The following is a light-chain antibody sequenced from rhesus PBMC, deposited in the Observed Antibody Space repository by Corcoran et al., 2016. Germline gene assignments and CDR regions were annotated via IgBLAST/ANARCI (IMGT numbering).Light chain of an antibody. CDR3: QQYSNWPLT. CDR1: QSVSSS. J-gene: IGKJ3*01. Sequence: EIVMTQSPATLSLSPGERATLSCRASQSVSSSLAWYQQKPGQAPRLLTYGASSRATGIPDRFSGSGSVTEFTLTISSLEPEDFAVYYCQQYSNWPLTFGPGTKLDIK. V-gene: IGKV3-42*03. CDR2: GAS.